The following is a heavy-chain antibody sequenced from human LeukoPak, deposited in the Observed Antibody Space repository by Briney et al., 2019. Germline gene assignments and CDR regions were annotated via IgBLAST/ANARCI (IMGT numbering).Heavy chain of an antibody. CDR1: GGSISSGSYY. D-gene: IGHD3-22*01. Sequence: PSQTLSLTCTVSGGSISSGSYYWSWIRQPAGKGLEWIGYIYYSGSTNYNPSLKSRVTISVDTSKNQFSLKLSSVTAADTAVYYCARVGQPDSSGYYHRSDAFDVWGQGTMVTVS. V-gene: IGHV4-61*09. CDR2: IYYSGST. CDR3: ARVGQPDSSGYYHRSDAFDV. J-gene: IGHJ3*01.